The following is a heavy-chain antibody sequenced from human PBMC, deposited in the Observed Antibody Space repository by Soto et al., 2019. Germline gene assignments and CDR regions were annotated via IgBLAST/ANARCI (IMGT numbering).Heavy chain of an antibody. V-gene: IGHV4-39*01. J-gene: IGHJ4*02. CDR2: IYYSGST. CDR1: GGSISSSSYY. D-gene: IGHD5-12*01. Sequence: SETLSLTCTVSGGSISSSSYYWGWIRQPPGKGLEWIGGIYYSGSTYYNPSLKSRVTISVDTSKNQFSLKLSSVTAADTAVYYCARYSGYDGFYLSPIIQNWGQGTLVTVSS. CDR3: ARYSGYDGFYLSPIIQN.